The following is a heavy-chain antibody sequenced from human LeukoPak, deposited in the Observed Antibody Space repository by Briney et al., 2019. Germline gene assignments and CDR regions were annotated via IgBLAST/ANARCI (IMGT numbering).Heavy chain of an antibody. CDR3: ARDSPWLPDPY. CDR1: GFTFSTYA. D-gene: IGHD5-24*01. V-gene: IGHV3-74*03. Sequence: GGSLRLSCAASGFTFSTYAMHWVRQAPGKGLEWVSRIDTDGSDISYVDSVRGRFTISRDNARNTVYLQMNSLRADDTAVYYCARDSPWLPDPYWGQGTLVTVSS. J-gene: IGHJ4*02. CDR2: IDTDGSDI.